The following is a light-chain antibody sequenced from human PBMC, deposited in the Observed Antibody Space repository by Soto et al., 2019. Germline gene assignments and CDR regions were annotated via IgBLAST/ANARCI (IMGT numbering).Light chain of an antibody. CDR2: AAS. V-gene: IGKV1-39*01. J-gene: IGKJ3*01. CDR3: QQSYSTLLFT. Sequence: DIQMTQSPSSLSASVGDRVTITCRASQSISSYLNWYQQKPGKAPKLLIYAASSLQSGVPSRFSGSGSGTDFTLTISSLQPEDSATYYCQQSYSTLLFTFSPGTKVDIK. CDR1: QSISSY.